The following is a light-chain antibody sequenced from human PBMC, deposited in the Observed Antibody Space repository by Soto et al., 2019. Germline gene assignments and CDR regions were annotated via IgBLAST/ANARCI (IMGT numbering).Light chain of an antibody. CDR1: QGISSA. CDR2: DAS. Sequence: AIQLTQSPSSLSASVGDRVTITCRASQGISSALAWYQQKPGQAPKLLIYDASSLESGVPSRFSGSGSGTDFTLTISSLQPDDFATYYCQQFNSYPRTFGPGTKVDIK. V-gene: IGKV1-13*02. CDR3: QQFNSYPRT. J-gene: IGKJ3*01.